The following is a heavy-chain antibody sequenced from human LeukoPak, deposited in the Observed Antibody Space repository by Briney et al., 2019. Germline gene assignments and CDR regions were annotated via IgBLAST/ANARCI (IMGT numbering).Heavy chain of an antibody. CDR1: GFTFSSYG. Sequence: PGRSLRLSCAASGFTFSSYGMHWVRQAPGQGLEWVAVIWYDGSNKYYADSVKGRFTISRDNSKNTLYLQMNSLRAEDTAVYYCASDYGDYPIYYYYGMDVWGQGTTVTVSS. J-gene: IGHJ6*02. CDR2: IWYDGSNK. D-gene: IGHD4-17*01. CDR3: ASDYGDYPIYYYYGMDV. V-gene: IGHV3-33*01.